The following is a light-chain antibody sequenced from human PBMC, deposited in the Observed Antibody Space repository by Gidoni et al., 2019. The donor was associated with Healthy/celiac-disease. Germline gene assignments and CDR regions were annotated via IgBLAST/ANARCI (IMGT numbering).Light chain of an antibody. CDR2: AAS. CDR1: QSISSY. CDR3: QQSYSTPQLT. J-gene: IGKJ4*01. V-gene: IGKV1-39*01. Sequence: DIQMTQSPSSLSASVGDRVTITCRASQSISSYLNWYQQKPGKAPKLLIYAASNLQSGVPSRFSGSGSGTDFTLTISSLQPEDFATYYCQQSYSTPQLTFGGGTKVEIK.